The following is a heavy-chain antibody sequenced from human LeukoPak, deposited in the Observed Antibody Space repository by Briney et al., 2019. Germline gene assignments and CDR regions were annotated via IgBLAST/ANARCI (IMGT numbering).Heavy chain of an antibody. V-gene: IGHV1-46*01. CDR2: INPSGCST. CDR1: GYTFTSYY. J-gene: IGHJ3*01. Sequence: ASVKVSCKASGYTFTSYYMHWVRQAPGQGLEWMRIINPSGCSTSYAQKFQGRVTMTRATSTNTAYMDLRSLRSDDTAVYYCARALPIVVEPTAPPGFAFDLWGQGTMVTVSS. CDR3: ARALPIVVEPTAPPGFAFDL. D-gene: IGHD2-2*01.